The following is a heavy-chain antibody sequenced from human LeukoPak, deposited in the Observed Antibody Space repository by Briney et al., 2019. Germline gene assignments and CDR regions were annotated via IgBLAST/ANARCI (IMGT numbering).Heavy chain of an antibody. Sequence: SETLSLTCAVSGGSISSYYWSWIRQPPGKGLEWIGYIYYSGSTNYNPSLKSRVTISVDTSKNQFSLKLSSVTAADTAVYYCARVLSGSNFDYWGQGTLVTVSS. CDR1: GGSISSYY. V-gene: IGHV4-59*01. J-gene: IGHJ4*02. CDR2: IYYSGST. CDR3: ARVLSGSNFDY. D-gene: IGHD3-22*01.